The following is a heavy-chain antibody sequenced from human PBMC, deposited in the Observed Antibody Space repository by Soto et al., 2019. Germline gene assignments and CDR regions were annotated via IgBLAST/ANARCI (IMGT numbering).Heavy chain of an antibody. D-gene: IGHD3-22*01. CDR3: ARAKRMDYYDSSGYGN. V-gene: IGHV4-61*01. CDR1: GGSVSSGSYY. Sequence: SETLSLTCTVSGGSVSSGSYYWSWIRQPPGKGLEWIGYIYYSGSTNYNPSLKSRVTISVVTSKNQFSLKLSSVTAADTAVYYCARAKRMDYYDSSGYGNWGQGTLVTVSS. J-gene: IGHJ4*02. CDR2: IYYSGST.